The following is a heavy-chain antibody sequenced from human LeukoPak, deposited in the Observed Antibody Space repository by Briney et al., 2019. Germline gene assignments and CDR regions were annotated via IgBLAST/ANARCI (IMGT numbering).Heavy chain of an antibody. V-gene: IGHV1-2*02. Sequence: ASVKVSCKASGYTFTGYYMRWVRQAPGQGLEWMGWINPNSGGTNYAQKFQGRVTMTRDTSISTAYMELSRLRSDDTAVYYCARVWFGELHSIDYYYYGMDVWGQGTTVTVSS. J-gene: IGHJ6*02. CDR2: INPNSGGT. D-gene: IGHD3-10*01. CDR1: GYTFTGYY. CDR3: ARVWFGELHSIDYYYYGMDV.